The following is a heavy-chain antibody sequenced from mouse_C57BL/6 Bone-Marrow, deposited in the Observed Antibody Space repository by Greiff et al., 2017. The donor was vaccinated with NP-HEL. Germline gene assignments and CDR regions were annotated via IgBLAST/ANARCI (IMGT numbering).Heavy chain of an antibody. CDR2: INPNNGGT. D-gene: IGHD2-4*01. CDR3: ARRGYDYDVYWYFDV. Sequence: EVQLQQSGPELVKPGASVKISCKASGYTFTDYYMNWVKQSHGKSLEWIGDINPNNGGTSYNQKFKGKATLTVDKSSSTAYMELRSLTSEDSAVYYCARRGYDYDVYWYFDVWGTGTTVTVSS. J-gene: IGHJ1*03. CDR1: GYTFTDYY. V-gene: IGHV1-26*01.